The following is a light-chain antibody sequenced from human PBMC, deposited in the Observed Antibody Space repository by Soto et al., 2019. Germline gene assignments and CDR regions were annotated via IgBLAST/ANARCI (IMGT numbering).Light chain of an antibody. CDR3: AAWDDSLNGYV. Sequence: QSVLTQPPSASGTPGQRVTISCSGGSSNIGTNAVNWYQQLPGTAPKLLIYNNNQRPSGVPDRFSGSKSGSSASLAISGLQFEDEAAYYCAAWDDSLNGYVFGTGTKVTVL. CDR1: SSNIGTNA. CDR2: NNN. J-gene: IGLJ1*01. V-gene: IGLV1-44*01.